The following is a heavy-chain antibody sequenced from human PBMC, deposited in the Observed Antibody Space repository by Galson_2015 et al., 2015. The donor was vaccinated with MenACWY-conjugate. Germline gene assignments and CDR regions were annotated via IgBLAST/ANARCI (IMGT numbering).Heavy chain of an antibody. CDR1: GYIFSSYA. CDR2: INTTTGKP. V-gene: IGHV7-4-1*02. J-gene: IGHJ4*02. Sequence: SVKVSCKASGYIFSSYAMNWVRQAPGKGLEWMGWINTTTGKPTYAQGFTGRFVISLDTSVSTAYLQISSLKAEDTAVYYCATPYSTSVRLLPGYWGQASLVTVAS. CDR3: ATPYSTSVRLLPGY. D-gene: IGHD6-6*01.